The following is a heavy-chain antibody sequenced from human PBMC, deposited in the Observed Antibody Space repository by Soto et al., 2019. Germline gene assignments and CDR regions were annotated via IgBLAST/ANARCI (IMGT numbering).Heavy chain of an antibody. CDR2: MNPNSGST. V-gene: IGHV1-8*01. CDR3: ARGRADYYYYGMDV. CDR1: GYTFTSYD. J-gene: IGHJ6*02. Sequence: ASVKVSCKASGYTFTSYDINWVRQATGQGLEWMGWMNPNSGSTGYAQKFQGRVTMTRNTSISTAYMELSSLRSEDTAVYYCARGRADYYYYGMDVWGQGTTVTVSS.